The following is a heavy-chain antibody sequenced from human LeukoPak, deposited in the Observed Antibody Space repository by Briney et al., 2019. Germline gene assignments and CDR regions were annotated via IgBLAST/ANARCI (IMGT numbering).Heavy chain of an antibody. CDR2: IYTSGST. D-gene: IGHD4-17*01. CDR3: AREKDYGDSRGAFDI. J-gene: IGHJ3*02. Sequence: PSETLSLTCTVSGGSISSYYWSWIRQPAGKGLEWIGRIYTSGSTNYNPSLKSRVTMSVDTSKNQFSLKLSSVTAADTAVYYCAREKDYGDSRGAFDIWGQGTMVTVSS. CDR1: GGSISSYY. V-gene: IGHV4-4*07.